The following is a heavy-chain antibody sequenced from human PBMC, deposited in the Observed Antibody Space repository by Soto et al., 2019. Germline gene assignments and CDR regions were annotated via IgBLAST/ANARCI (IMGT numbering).Heavy chain of an antibody. J-gene: IGHJ2*01. Sequence: QVQLVQSGAEVKKPGASVKVSCKASGYTFTHYGITWVRQAPGQGLEWMGWINSFSGDTNYPQKLQGRLTMTTDTSTNTVYMELRNLMSDDTAVYYCARDLHSGGKYWYFAIWGRGTLVTVSS. V-gene: IGHV1-18*01. CDR2: INSFSGDT. CDR3: ARDLHSGGKYWYFAI. D-gene: IGHD2-15*01. CDR1: GYTFTHYG.